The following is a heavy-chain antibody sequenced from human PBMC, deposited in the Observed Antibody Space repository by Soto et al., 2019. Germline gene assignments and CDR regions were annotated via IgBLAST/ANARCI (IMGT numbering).Heavy chain of an antibody. CDR1: GFTFSSYG. CDR2: IWYDGSNK. Sequence: SLRLSCAASGFTFSSYGMHWVRQAPGKGLEWVAVIWYDGSNKYYADSVKGRFTISRDNSKNTLYLQMNSLRAEDTAVYYCARDPTYYYDSSGPAVYFDYWGQGTLVTVSS. J-gene: IGHJ4*02. CDR3: ARDPTYYYDSSGPAVYFDY. V-gene: IGHV3-33*01. D-gene: IGHD3-22*01.